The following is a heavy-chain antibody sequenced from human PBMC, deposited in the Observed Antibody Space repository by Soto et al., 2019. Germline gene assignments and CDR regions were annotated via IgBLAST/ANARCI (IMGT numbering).Heavy chain of an antibody. CDR2: TYYRSRWSS. CDR1: GDNISSNSAA. J-gene: IGHJ5*02. D-gene: IGHD6-19*01. CDR3: ARRIAVGGPNWFDP. Sequence: PSQTLSLTCAISGDNISSNSAAWNWIRQSPSRGLEWLGRTYYRSRWSSDYAESVKGRITINPDTSKNQFSLLLNSVTPEDTAVYFCARRIAVGGPNWFDPWGQGTQVTVSS. V-gene: IGHV6-1*01.